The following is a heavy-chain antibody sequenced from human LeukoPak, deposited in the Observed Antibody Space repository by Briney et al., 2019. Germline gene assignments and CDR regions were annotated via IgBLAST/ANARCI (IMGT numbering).Heavy chain of an antibody. V-gene: IGHV1-18*01. Sequence: ASVKVSCKASGFVFTSYGITWVRQALGQGLEWVGWTSTFSGLTNYAEKVQDRVTMTTDTDTGTAYLEMRSLRFDDTAVYYCARAGSSSWTATFDYWGQGTLLTVAS. CDR1: GFVFTSYG. D-gene: IGHD6-13*01. J-gene: IGHJ4*02. CDR2: TSTFSGLT. CDR3: ARAGSSSWTATFDY.